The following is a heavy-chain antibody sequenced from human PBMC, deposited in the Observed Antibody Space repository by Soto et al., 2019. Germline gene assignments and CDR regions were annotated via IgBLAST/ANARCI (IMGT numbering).Heavy chain of an antibody. CDR3: ARQIYSGYSRGSFGY. V-gene: IGHV4-39*01. J-gene: IGHJ4*02. D-gene: IGHD6-19*01. Sequence: QLQLQESGPGLVKPSETLSLICTVSDDSIGSRNYFWGCIRQPPGNGLEWIGNIFYSGKTHYNPSLKSRVTISLDAFNHHYSLRVGSVISADAGVDCCARQIYSGYSRGSFGYWGPGALVIVSS. CDR1: DDSIGSRNYF. CDR2: IFYSGKT.